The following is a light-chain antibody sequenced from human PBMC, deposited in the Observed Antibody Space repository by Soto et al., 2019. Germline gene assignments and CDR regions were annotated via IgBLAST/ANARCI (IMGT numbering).Light chain of an antibody. Sequence: QSVLTQPRSVSGSPGQSVTISCTGTSSDVGGYNYVSWYQQHPGKAPKLMIYDVSKRPSGVPDRFSGSKSGNTASLTISGLQAEDEADYYCQSYDSSLSGDWMFGGGTKLTVL. CDR3: QSYDSSLSGDWM. CDR1: SSDVGGYNY. J-gene: IGLJ3*02. CDR2: DVS. V-gene: IGLV2-11*01.